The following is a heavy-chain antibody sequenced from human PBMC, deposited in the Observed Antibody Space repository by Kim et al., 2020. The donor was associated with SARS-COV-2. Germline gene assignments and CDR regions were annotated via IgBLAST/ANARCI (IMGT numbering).Heavy chain of an antibody. CDR1: RFTFSSSA. D-gene: IGHD2-2*01. J-gene: IGHJ2*01. Sequence: GGSLRLSCAASRFTFSSSAMPWVRQAPGKGLEWVSSIFGSGHGTYYADSVKGRFIISRDNSKNTLYLQMNNLRADDTAVYYCAKNVHITSVTLLCYFDLWGRGTSVIVSS. CDR2: IFGSGHGT. CDR3: AKNVHITSVTLLCYFDL. V-gene: IGHV3-23*01.